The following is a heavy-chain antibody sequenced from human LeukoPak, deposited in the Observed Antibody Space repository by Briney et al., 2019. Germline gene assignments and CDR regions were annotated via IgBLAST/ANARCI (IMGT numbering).Heavy chain of an antibody. CDR2: LYTSGDT. D-gene: IGHD1-26*01. V-gene: IGHV4-4*07. J-gene: IGHJ3*02. CDR1: GGSISSYH. Sequence: SETLSLTCTVSGGSISSYHWSWIPQPAGKGLEWIGRLYTSGDTNYNPSLKSRVSMSVDTSKSQFSLELNSVTAADTAVYYCARSGSYANDAFHIWGQGTMVTVSS. CDR3: ARSGSYANDAFHI.